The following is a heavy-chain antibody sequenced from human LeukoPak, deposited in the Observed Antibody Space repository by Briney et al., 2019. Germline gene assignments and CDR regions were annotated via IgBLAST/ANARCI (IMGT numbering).Heavy chain of an antibody. CDR1: GGSISSYY. CDR3: ARTYYYDSSGYGYFQH. J-gene: IGHJ1*01. CDR2: IYTSGST. V-gene: IGHV4-4*07. Sequence: PSETLSLTCTVSGGSISSYYWSWLRQPAGKGLEWIGRIYTSGSTNYNPSLTSRVTMSVDTSKNQFSLKLSSVTAADTAVYYCARTYYYDSSGYGYFQHWGQGTLVTVSS. D-gene: IGHD3-22*01.